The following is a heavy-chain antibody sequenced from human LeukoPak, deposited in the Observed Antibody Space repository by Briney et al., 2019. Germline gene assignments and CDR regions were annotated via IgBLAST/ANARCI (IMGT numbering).Heavy chain of an antibody. D-gene: IGHD6-13*01. CDR3: ARDGSIAAAARERYFDY. J-gene: IGHJ4*02. CDR2: ISAYNGNT. CDR1: GYTFTSYG. V-gene: IGHV1-18*01. Sequence: ASDQVSCKASGYTFTSYGISWVGQAPGQGLEWMGWISAYNGNTNYAQKLQGRVTMTTDTSTSTAYMELRSLRSDDTAVYYCARDGSIAAAARERYFDYWGQGTLVAVSS.